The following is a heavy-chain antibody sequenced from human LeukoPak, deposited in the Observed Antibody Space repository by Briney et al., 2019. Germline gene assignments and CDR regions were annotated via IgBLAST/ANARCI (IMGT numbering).Heavy chain of an antibody. CDR1: GGSISNYY. Sequence: SETLSLTCTVSGGSISNYYWSWIRQPPRKGLEWIGYIYYSGSTNYNPSLKSRVTISVDTSKNQVSLKLSSVTAADTAVYYCASLLTYFDYWGQGTLVTVSS. CDR3: ASLLTYFDY. J-gene: IGHJ4*02. V-gene: IGHV4-59*01. CDR2: IYYSGST.